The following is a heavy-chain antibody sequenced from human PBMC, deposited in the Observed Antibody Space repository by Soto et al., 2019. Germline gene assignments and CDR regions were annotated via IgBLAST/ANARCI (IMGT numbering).Heavy chain of an antibody. CDR2: ISGSGGST. CDR1: GFTFSSYA. CDR3: AKPPVVVAATPYYYYGMDV. V-gene: IGHV3-23*01. D-gene: IGHD2-15*01. Sequence: GGSLRLSCAASGFTFSSYAMSWVRQAPGKGLEWVSAISGSGGSTYYADSVKGRFTISRDNSKNTLYLQMNSLRAEDTAVYYCAKPPVVVAATPYYYYGMDVWGQGTTVTVSS. J-gene: IGHJ6*02.